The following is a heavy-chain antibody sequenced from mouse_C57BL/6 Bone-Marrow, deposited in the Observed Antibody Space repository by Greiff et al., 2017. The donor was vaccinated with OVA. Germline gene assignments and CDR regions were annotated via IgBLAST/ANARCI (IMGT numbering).Heavy chain of an antibody. CDR2: IYPGNSDT. CDR3: TRNYYGSRHWYFDV. J-gene: IGHJ1*03. Sequence: EVQLVESGTVLARPGASVKMSCKTSGYTFTSYWMHWVKQRPGQGLEWIGAIYPGNSDTSYNQKFKGTATLTAVTSPSTAYMELSSLTNEDSAVYYGTRNYYGSRHWYFDVWGTGTTVTVSS. V-gene: IGHV1-5*01. CDR1: GYTFTSYW. D-gene: IGHD1-1*01.